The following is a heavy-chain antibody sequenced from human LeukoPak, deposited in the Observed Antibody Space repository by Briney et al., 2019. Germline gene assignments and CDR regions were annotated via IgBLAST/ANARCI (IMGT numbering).Heavy chain of an antibody. J-gene: IGHJ6*03. D-gene: IGHD3-3*01. Sequence: SQTLSLTCTVSGGSISSGGYYWSWIRQHPGKGLEWIGYIYYSGSTYYNPSLKSRVTISVDTSKNQFSLKLSSVTAADTAVYYCARDLRFLEAYYMDVWGKGTTVTVSS. CDR2: IYYSGST. CDR1: GGSISSGGYY. CDR3: ARDLRFLEAYYMDV. V-gene: IGHV4-31*03.